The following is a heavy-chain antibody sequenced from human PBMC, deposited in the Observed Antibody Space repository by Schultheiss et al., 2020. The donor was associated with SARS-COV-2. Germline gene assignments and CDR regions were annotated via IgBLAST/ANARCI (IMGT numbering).Heavy chain of an antibody. V-gene: IGHV1-18*01. D-gene: IGHD2-2*01. CDR2: ISAYNGNT. CDR1: VYTFTSYG. J-gene: IGHJ6*02. Sequence: ASVKVSCKASVYTFTSYGISWVRQAPGQGLEWMGWISAYNGNTNYAQKLQGRVTMTTDTSTSTAYMELRSLRSDDTAVYYCARDRGGNIVVVYYYGMDVWGQGTTVTVSS. CDR3: ARDRGGNIVVVYYYGMDV.